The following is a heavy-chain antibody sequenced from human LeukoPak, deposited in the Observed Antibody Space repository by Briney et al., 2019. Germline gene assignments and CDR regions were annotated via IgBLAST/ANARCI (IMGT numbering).Heavy chain of an antibody. Sequence: GGSLRLSCAASGFTFRTYWMHWVRRGPGKGLVWVSRTNPDGSSTSYADSVKGRFTISRDNAKNTVYLMNSLRAEDTAVYYCARDSADISVWGKGTTVTVSS. CDR1: GFTFRTYW. D-gene: IGHD5-12*01. CDR3: ARDSADISV. V-gene: IGHV3-74*01. J-gene: IGHJ6*04. CDR2: TNPDGSST.